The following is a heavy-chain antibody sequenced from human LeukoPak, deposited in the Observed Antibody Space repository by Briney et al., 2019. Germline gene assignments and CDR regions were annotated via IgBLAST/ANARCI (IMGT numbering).Heavy chain of an antibody. D-gene: IGHD1-26*01. Sequence: GGSLRLSCAASGFTVSSNYMSLVRQAPGKGLEWVSVIYSGGSTYYADSVKGRFTISRDNSKNTLYLQMNSLRAEDTAVYYCARATGWELQFDYWGQGTLVTVSS. V-gene: IGHV3-66*01. J-gene: IGHJ4*02. CDR2: IYSGGST. CDR3: ARATGWELQFDY. CDR1: GFTVSSNY.